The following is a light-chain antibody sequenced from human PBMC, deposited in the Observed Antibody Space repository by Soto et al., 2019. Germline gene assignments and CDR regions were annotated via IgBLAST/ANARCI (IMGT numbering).Light chain of an antibody. Sequence: TQSPSFLSASVGDRVTIACRASQGISRFLVWYQQKPGQAPRLLIYGASSRATGIPARFSGSESGTEFALTISSLESEDYAVYYCQQCNNWPRTFGQGTKVEIK. J-gene: IGKJ1*01. CDR2: GAS. CDR1: QGISRF. V-gene: IGKV3-15*01. CDR3: QQCNNWPRT.